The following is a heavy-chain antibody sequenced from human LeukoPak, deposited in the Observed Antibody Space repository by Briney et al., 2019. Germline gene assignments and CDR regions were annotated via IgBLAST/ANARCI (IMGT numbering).Heavy chain of an antibody. D-gene: IGHD3-3*01. CDR2: IIPIFGTA. CDR3: ARASEYYDFWSGYSAGLNWFDP. Sequence: GASVKVSCKASGGTLSSYAISWVRQSPGQGLEWMGGIIPIFGTANYAQKFQGRVTITADESTSTAYMELSSLRSEDTAVYYCARASEYYDFWSGYSAGLNWFDPWGQGTLATVSS. CDR1: GGTLSSYA. V-gene: IGHV1-69*13. J-gene: IGHJ5*02.